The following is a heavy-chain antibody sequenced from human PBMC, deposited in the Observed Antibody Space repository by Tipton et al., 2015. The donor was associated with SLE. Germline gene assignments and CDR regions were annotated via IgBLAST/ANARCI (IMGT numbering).Heavy chain of an antibody. V-gene: IGHV4-39*01. D-gene: IGHD1-14*01. CDR3: ARLNRDAFDI. CDR2: IYYSGST. Sequence: TLSLTCTVSGGSISSSSYYWGWIRQPQGKGLEWIGSIYYSGSTYYNPSLKSRVTISVDTSKNQFSLKLSSVTAADTAVYYCARLNRDAFDIWGQGTMVTVSS. J-gene: IGHJ3*02. CDR1: GGSISSSSYY.